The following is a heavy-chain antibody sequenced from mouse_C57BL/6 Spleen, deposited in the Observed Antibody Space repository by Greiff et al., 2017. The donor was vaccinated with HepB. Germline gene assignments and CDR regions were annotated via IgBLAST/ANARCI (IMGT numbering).Heavy chain of an antibody. J-gene: IGHJ1*03. CDR3: ARWPYYYGSSYWYFDV. CDR1: GYTFTSYD. D-gene: IGHD1-1*01. V-gene: IGHV1-85*01. Sequence: QVQLKESGPELVKPGASVKLSCKASGYTFTSYDINWVKQRPGQGLEWIGWIYPRDGSTKYNEKFKGKATLTVDTSSSTAYMELHSLTSEDSAVYFCARWPYYYGSSYWYFDVWGTGTTVTVSS. CDR2: IYPRDGST.